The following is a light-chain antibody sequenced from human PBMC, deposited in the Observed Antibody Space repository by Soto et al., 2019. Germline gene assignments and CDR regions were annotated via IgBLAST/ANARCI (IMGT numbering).Light chain of an antibody. Sequence: QSALTQPASVSGSHGQSITISCTGTSSDVGGYDYVSWYQQHPGKAPKLMIYEVSGRPSGVSNRFSGSKSGNTASLTISGLQSEDEADYYCSSYTSSSTLMIFGGGTKVTVL. CDR2: EVS. J-gene: IGLJ2*01. CDR1: SSDVGGYDY. CDR3: SSYTSSSTLMI. V-gene: IGLV2-14*01.